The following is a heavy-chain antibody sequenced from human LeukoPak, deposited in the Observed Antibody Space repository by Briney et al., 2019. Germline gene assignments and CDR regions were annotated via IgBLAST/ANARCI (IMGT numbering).Heavy chain of an antibody. CDR1: GYTSIGYY. CDR2: INPNSGDT. D-gene: IGHD5-12*01. J-gene: IGHJ4*02. Sequence: ASVKVSCKASGYTSIGYYMHWVRQAPGQGLEWMGWINPNSGDTDYAQKFQGRVTMTRDTSISTAYMDLYRLKSDDTAVYYCARTYSGYDYGLDYWGQGTLVTVSS. CDR3: ARTYSGYDYGLDY. V-gene: IGHV1-2*02.